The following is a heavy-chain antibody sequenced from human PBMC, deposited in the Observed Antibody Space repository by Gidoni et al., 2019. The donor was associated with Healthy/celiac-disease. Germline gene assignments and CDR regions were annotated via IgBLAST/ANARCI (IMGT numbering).Heavy chain of an antibody. D-gene: IGHD2-2*02. CDR1: GYSLTSYW. CDR3: ATGYCSSTSCYTQAFDI. V-gene: IGHV5-10-1*03. CDR2: IDPSDSYT. J-gene: IGHJ3*02. Sequence: EVQLVQSGAEVKKPGESLRISCKGSGYSLTSYWISWVRQMPGKGLEWMGRIDPSDSYTNYSPSFQGHVTISADKSISTAYLQWSSLKASDTAMYYCATGYCSSTSCYTQAFDIWGQGTMVTVSS.